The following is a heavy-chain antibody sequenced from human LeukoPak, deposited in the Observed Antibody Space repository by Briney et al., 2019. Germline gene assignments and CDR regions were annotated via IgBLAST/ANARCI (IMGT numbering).Heavy chain of an antibody. V-gene: IGHV3-23*01. CDR2: ISVGGGAT. CDR3: AKPHATLGALDAFDI. D-gene: IGHD3-16*01. CDR1: RFTFTNYA. Sequence: GGSLRLSCAASRFTFTNYAMSWVRQAPGKGLEWVSSISVGGGATYYADSVKSRFTISRDNSKNTLYLQMNSLRAEDTAVYYCAKPHATLGALDAFDIWGRGTMVTVSS. J-gene: IGHJ3*02.